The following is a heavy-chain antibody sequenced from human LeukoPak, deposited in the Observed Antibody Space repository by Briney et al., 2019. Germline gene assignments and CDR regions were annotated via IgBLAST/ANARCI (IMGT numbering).Heavy chain of an antibody. Sequence: PGGSLRLSCAASGFTFSSYSMNWVRQAPGKGLEWVSSISSSSSYIFYADSVKGRFTISRDNAKNSLYLQMNSLRAEDTAVYYCARAADSSGYYKGEGSFDYWGQGTLVTVSS. V-gene: IGHV3-21*01. CDR3: ARAADSSGYYKGEGSFDY. J-gene: IGHJ4*02. CDR2: ISSSSSYI. CDR1: GFTFSSYS. D-gene: IGHD3-22*01.